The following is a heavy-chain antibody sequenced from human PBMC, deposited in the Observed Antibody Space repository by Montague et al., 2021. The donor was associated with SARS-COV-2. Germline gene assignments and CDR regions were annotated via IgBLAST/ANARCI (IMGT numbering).Heavy chain of an antibody. D-gene: IGHD4-11*01. Sequence: SETLSLTCAVYGGSFSGYSCTWIRQSPRKGLEWTGEINNSGSTNYNPSLKSRVTISVDTSKNQFSLKLSSVTAADTAVYYCACGEITTRGLIYYYGMDVWGQGTMVTVSS. CDR1: GGSFSGYS. J-gene: IGHJ6*02. CDR3: ACGEITTRGLIYYYGMDV. CDR2: INNSGST. V-gene: IGHV4-34*01.